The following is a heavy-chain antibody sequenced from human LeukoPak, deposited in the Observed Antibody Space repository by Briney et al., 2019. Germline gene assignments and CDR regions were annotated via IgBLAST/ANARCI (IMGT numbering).Heavy chain of an antibody. CDR3: ARVRDDSSGYRPLDAFDI. CDR1: GGTFSSYA. CDR2: IIPIFGTA. Sequence: SVKVSCKASGGTFSSYAISWVRQAPGQGLEWMGGIIPIFGTANYAQKFQGRVTITADESTSTAYMELSSLRSEDTAVYYCARVRDDSSGYRPLDAFDIWGQGTMVTVSS. D-gene: IGHD3-22*01. J-gene: IGHJ3*02. V-gene: IGHV1-69*13.